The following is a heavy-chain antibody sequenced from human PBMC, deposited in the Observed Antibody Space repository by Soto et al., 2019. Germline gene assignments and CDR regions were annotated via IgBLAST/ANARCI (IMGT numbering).Heavy chain of an antibody. J-gene: IGHJ5*02. CDR2: TYYRSKWYN. CDR1: GDSVSSNGAA. V-gene: IGHV6-1*01. D-gene: IGHD3-10*01. Sequence: SQTLSLTCAISGDSVSSNGAAWNWIRQSPSRGLEWLGRTYYRSKWYNDYAVSVKSRITINPDTSKNQFSLQLNSVTPEDTAVYYCARDVYYYGSGSYYPGEENWFDPWGQGTLVTSPQ. CDR3: ARDVYYYGSGSYYPGEENWFDP.